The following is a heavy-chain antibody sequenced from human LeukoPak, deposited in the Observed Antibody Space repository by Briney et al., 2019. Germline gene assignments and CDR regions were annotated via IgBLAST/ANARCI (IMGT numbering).Heavy chain of an antibody. V-gene: IGHV3-30*01. D-gene: IGHD2-15*01. CDR3: ARGKGGPFKY. J-gene: IGHJ4*02. Sequence: GRSLRLSCAASGFTFRRYAMHWVRQAPGKGLEWVAALSFDETYKFYADSVKGRFIISRDNSNNTLSLEMNSLRTKDTAVYFCARGKGGPFKYWGQGTLVTVSS. CDR1: GFTFRRYA. CDR2: LSFDETYK.